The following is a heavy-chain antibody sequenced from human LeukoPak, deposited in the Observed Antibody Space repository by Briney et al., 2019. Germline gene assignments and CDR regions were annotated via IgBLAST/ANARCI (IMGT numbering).Heavy chain of an antibody. D-gene: IGHD3-3*01. CDR2: INPNSGGT. Sequence: ASVKVSCKASGYTFTGYYMHWVRQAPGQGLEWMGWINPNSGGTNYAQKFQGRVTMTRDTSISTAYMELNRLRSDDTAVYYCARVNTIFGVVPADAFDIWGQGTMVTVSS. J-gene: IGHJ3*02. CDR3: ARVNTIFGVVPADAFDI. CDR1: GYTFTGYY. V-gene: IGHV1-2*02.